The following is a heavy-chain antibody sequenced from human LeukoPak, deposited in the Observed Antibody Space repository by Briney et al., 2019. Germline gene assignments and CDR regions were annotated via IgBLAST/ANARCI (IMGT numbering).Heavy chain of an antibody. CDR1: GFSLSTNA. V-gene: IGHV3-23*01. D-gene: IGHD1-26*01. Sequence: GGSLRLSCLTSGFSLSTNAMSWVRQAPGKGLEWVSGISGSGASTYYADSVKGRFTISRDDSRNSLYLQMNSLRGEDTAVYYCAKDVGKWESLHYFDYWGQGTLVTVSS. CDR3: AKDVGKWESLHYFDY. CDR2: ISGSGAST. J-gene: IGHJ4*02.